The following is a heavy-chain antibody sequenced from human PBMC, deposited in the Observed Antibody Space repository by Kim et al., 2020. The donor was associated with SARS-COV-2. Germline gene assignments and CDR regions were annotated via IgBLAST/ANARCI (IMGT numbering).Heavy chain of an antibody. J-gene: IGHJ6*02. D-gene: IGHD3-16*01. CDR3: ARAPIRSGGYYYYGMDV. Sequence: SETLSLTCTVSGGSISSYYWSWIRQPPGKGLEWIGYIYYSGSTNYNPSLKSRVTISVVTSKNQFSLKLSSVTAADTAVYYCARAPIRSGGYYYYGMDVWGQGTTVTVSS. CDR2: IYYSGST. CDR1: GGSISSYY. V-gene: IGHV4-59*13.